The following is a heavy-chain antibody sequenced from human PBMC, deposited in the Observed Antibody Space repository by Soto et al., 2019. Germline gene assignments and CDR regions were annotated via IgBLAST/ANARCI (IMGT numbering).Heavy chain of an antibody. J-gene: IGHJ6*02. Sequence: ASVKVSCKASGYTFTGYYMHWVRQAPGQGLEWMGWINPNSGGTNYAQKFQGRVTMTRDTSISTAYMEPSRLRSDDTAVYYCARDPTSYGSGSSYYYYYYGMDVWGQGTTVTVSS. CDR2: INPNSGGT. CDR1: GYTFTGYY. D-gene: IGHD3-10*01. CDR3: ARDPTSYGSGSSYYYYYYGMDV. V-gene: IGHV1-2*02.